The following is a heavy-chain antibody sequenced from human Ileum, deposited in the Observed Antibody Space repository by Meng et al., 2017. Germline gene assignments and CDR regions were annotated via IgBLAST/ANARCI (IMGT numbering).Heavy chain of an antibody. CDR1: GFTVSSYT. D-gene: IGHD2-2*01. CDR3: AKAGSISWYNY. V-gene: IGHV3-23*04. Sequence: DVKLVVCGGGLVHPGGSLRLSCAASGFTVSSYTMGWARQAPGKGLEWVSDINASGSHTYYADSVKGRFTISRDNSKNTLYPQLNSLRAEDTALFYCAKAGSISWYNYWGQGTLVTVSS. J-gene: IGHJ4*02. CDR2: INASGSHT.